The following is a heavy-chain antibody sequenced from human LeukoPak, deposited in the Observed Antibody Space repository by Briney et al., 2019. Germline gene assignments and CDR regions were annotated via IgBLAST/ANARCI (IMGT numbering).Heavy chain of an antibody. J-gene: IGHJ4*02. V-gene: IGHV1-18*01. CDR3: ARARLLNAYFDY. CDR1: GYTFTSYG. CDR2: ISSYDGST. Sequence: GASVKVSCKASGYTFTSYGISWVRQAPGEGLEWMGWISSYDGSTNYAQKFQDRVTVTTDTSTSTVYMELRSLRSDDTAFYYCARARLLNAYFDYWGQGTLVTVSS. D-gene: IGHD1-26*01.